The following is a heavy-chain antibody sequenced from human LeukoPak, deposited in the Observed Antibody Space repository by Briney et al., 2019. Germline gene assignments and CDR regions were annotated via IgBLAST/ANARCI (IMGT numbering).Heavy chain of an antibody. CDR3: ARGSTMDYYHFDV. V-gene: IGHV3-20*04. CDR1: GFTFDDYG. Sequence: PGGSLRLSCAASGFTFDDYGMSWVRQAPGKGLEWVSGINWNSGNTGYADTVKGRFTLSRDIAENSLFLQLNSLRADDTAVYYCARGSTMDYYHFDVWGQGTLVTVSS. CDR2: INWNSGNT. J-gene: IGHJ3*01. D-gene: IGHD3-10*01.